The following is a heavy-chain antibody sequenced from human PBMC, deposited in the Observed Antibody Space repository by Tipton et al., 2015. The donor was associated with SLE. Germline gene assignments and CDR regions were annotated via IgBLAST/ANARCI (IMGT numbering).Heavy chain of an antibody. V-gene: IGHV4-38-2*02. J-gene: IGHJ3*02. CDR3: AGGEMDVFDI. CDR1: GYSISSGYY. Sequence: GLVKPSETLSLTCSVSGYSISSGYYWGWIRQPPGKGLEWIGYIFHSGNAYYNPSLKSRVTISVDMSRNQFSLRLDSVTAADTALYDCAGGEMDVFDIWGQGTVVSVSS. CDR2: IFHSGNA.